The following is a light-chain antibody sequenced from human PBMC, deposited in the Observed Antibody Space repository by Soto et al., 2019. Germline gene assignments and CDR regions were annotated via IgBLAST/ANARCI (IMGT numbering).Light chain of an antibody. CDR2: QDN. J-gene: IGLJ2*01. Sequence: SYELTQPPSVSVSPGQTATITCSGDKLGNKYACWYQQKPGQSPMLVIYQDNKRPSGIPERFSGSSSGNTATLTISGTQAMDEADYYCQAWDRSTVIFGGGTQLTVL. CDR3: QAWDRSTVI. CDR1: KLGNKY. V-gene: IGLV3-1*01.